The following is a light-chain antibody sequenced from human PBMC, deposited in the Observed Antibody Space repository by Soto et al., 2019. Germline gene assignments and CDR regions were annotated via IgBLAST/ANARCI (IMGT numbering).Light chain of an antibody. CDR3: MQGTHGPHT. CDR1: QSLVHNNGNTY. V-gene: IGKV2-30*02. Sequence: VLMTQSPLSLPVTLGQPASISCRSSQSLVHNNGNTYLAWFQQRPGQSPRRLIYQVSNRDSGVPDRFSGSGSGTDFTLKISRVEAEDFGVYHCMQGTHGPHTFGQGTKVDIK. CDR2: QVS. J-gene: IGKJ2*01.